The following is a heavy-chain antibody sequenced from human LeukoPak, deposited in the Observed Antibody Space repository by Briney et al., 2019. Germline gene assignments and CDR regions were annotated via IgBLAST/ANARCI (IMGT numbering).Heavy chain of an antibody. J-gene: IGHJ3*02. Sequence: SETLSLTCAVSGYSISSDYYWGWIRQPSGKGLEWIGSIYQSVSTYYNPSLKSRVTISVDTSKNQFSLKMSSVTAADTAVYFCARNKSTVTTSRHDAFDIWGQGTMVTVSS. CDR1: GYSISSDYY. CDR3: ARNKSTVTTSRHDAFDI. CDR2: IYQSVST. D-gene: IGHD4-17*01. V-gene: IGHV4-38-2*01.